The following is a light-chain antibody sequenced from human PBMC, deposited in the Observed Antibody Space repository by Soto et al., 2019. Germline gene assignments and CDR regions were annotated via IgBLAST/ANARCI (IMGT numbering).Light chain of an antibody. CDR1: SGHSSYI. J-gene: IGLJ3*02. CDR2: LEGSGSY. V-gene: IGLV4-60*02. Sequence: QPVLTQSSSASASLGSSVKLTCTLSSGHSSYIIAWHQQQPGKAPRYLMKLEGSGSYNKGSGVPDRFSGSSSGADRYLTISSLRFEDEADYYCETWDSNVWVFGGGTKLTVL. CDR3: ETWDSNVWV.